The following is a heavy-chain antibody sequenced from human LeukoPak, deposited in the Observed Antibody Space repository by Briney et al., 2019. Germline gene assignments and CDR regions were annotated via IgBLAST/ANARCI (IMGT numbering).Heavy chain of an antibody. J-gene: IGHJ5*02. CDR2: IKQDGGEK. V-gene: IGHV3-7*03. D-gene: IGHD1-14*01. CDR3: ARPSIRRGNWFDP. Sequence: GGSLRLSCAASGFTFTTYWMTWVRQAPGKGLEWVANIKQDGGEKYYLDSVKGRFTISRDNAKNSLYLEMNSVRAEDTAVYYCARPSIRRGNWFDPWGQGTLVTVSS. CDR1: GFTFTTYW.